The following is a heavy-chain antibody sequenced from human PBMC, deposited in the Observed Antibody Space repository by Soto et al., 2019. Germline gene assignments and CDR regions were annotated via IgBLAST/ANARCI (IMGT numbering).Heavy chain of an antibody. D-gene: IGHD2-15*01. CDR2: INQDGSEK. CDR1: GFIFRRYW. CDR3: ARDGVAAGLYLDN. Sequence: GVSLILSWAASGFIFRRYWLGWVRQAPGKGLEWVANINQDGSEKYYVDSVRGRFIISRDNAENSLYLQMNSLRAEDTALYYCARDGVAAGLYLDNWGQGT. J-gene: IGHJ4*02. V-gene: IGHV3-7*01.